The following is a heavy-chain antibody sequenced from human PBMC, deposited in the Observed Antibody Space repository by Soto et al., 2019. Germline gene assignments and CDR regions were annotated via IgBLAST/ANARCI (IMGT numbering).Heavy chain of an antibody. V-gene: IGHV3-13*01. J-gene: IGHJ5*02. CDR3: ARAERYCSSTSCYDWFDP. CDR1: GFTFSSYD. Sequence: EVQLVESGGGLVQPGGSLRLSCAASGFTFSSYDMHWVRQATGKGLEWVSAIGTAGDTYYPGSVKGRFTISRENAKNSLHLQMNSLRAGDTAVYYCARAERYCSSTSCYDWFDPWGQGTLVTVSS. D-gene: IGHD2-2*01. CDR2: IGTAGDT.